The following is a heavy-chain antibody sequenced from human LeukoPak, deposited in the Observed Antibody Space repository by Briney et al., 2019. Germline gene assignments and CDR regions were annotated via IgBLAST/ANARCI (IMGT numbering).Heavy chain of an antibody. CDR3: ARDPNIVSTVTLRAFDI. V-gene: IGHV4-4*02. Sequence: PSQTLSLTFTVSGGSISSSSWWSWVRQPPGKGLEWIGEVFHNGSPNYNPSFRGRVTILVDKSKNQFSLNLGSPTAADTAIYYCARDPNIVSTVTLRAFDIWGQGTMVSVSS. CDR2: VFHNGSP. J-gene: IGHJ3*02. D-gene: IGHD5/OR15-5a*01. CDR1: GGSISSSSW.